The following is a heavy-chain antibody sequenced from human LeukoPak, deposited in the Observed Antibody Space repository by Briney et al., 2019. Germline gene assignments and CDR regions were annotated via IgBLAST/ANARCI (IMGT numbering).Heavy chain of an antibody. CDR2: ISGSGGNT. D-gene: IGHD1-26*01. V-gene: IGHV3-23*01. CDR3: AKDLGIVGASFDY. Sequence: GGSLRLSCAASGFTFSSYAMSWVRQAPGKGLEWVSAISGSGGNTYYADSVKGRFTISRDNSKNTLCLQMNSLRAEDTAVYYCAKDLGIVGASFDYWGQGTLVTVSS. CDR1: GFTFSSYA. J-gene: IGHJ4*02.